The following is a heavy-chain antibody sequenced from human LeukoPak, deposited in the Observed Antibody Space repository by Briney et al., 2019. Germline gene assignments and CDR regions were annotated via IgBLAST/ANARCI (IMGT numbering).Heavy chain of an antibody. CDR2: ISYDGSNK. Sequence: GGSLRLSCAASGLTFSSYGMHWVRQAPGKGLEWVAVISYDGSNKYYADSVKGRFTISRDNSKNTLYLQMNSLRAEDTAVYYCAKDRIQLWLQLDYWGQGTLVTVSS. CDR1: GLTFSSYG. V-gene: IGHV3-30*18. CDR3: AKDRIQLWLQLDY. J-gene: IGHJ4*02. D-gene: IGHD5-18*01.